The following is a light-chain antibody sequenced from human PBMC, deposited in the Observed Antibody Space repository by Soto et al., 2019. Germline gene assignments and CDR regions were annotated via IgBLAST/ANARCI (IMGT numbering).Light chain of an antibody. CDR3: QQYNNWPSLIT. CDR2: GAS. J-gene: IGKJ5*01. CDR1: QSVSSN. V-gene: IGKV3-15*01. Sequence: EIVMTQSPATLSVSPGERATLSCRASQSVSSNLAWYQQKPGQAPRLLIYGASTRATGIPARFSGSGSGTEFTLTISSLQSEDFAVYYCQQYNNWPSLITFGQGTRLEMK.